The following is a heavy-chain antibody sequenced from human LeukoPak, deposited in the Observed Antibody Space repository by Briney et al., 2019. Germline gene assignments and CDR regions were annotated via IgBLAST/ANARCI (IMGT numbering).Heavy chain of an antibody. CDR1: GYSISSGYY. CDR2: IYHSGST. J-gene: IGHJ4*02. V-gene: IGHV4-38-2*01. CDR3: ARVDGSGSYARPDY. D-gene: IGHD3-10*01. Sequence: SSETLSLTCAVSGYSISSGYYWGWIRQPPGKGLEWIGSIYHSGSTYYNPSLKSRVTISVDTSKNQFSLKLSSVTAADTAVYYCARVDGSGSYARPDYWGQGILVTVSS.